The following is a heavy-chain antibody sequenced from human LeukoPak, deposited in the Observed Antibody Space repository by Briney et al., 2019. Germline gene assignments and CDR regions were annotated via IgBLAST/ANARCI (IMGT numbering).Heavy chain of an antibody. J-gene: IGHJ4*02. Sequence: RPGGSLRLSCAASGFTFSSYGMSWVRQAPGKGLEWVSAISGSGGSTYYADSVKGRFTISRDNSKNTLYLQMNSLRAEDTAVYYCAKRRAVITLLDYWGQGTLVTVSS. CDR1: GFTFSSYG. CDR2: ISGSGGST. D-gene: IGHD3-22*01. CDR3: AKRRAVITLLDY. V-gene: IGHV3-23*01.